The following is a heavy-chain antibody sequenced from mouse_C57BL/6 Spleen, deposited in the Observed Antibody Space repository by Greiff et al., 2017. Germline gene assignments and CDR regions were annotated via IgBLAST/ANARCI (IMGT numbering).Heavy chain of an antibody. CDR3: ASQAVYGGAVCDV. Sequence: QVQLQQPGAELVKPGASVKLSCKASGYTFTSYWMPWVKQRPGQGLEWIGEINPSGSYTNYKQKFKGKATFTVDTSSRTAYMLLSSLTSEDSAVDSCASQAVYGGAVCDVWGTGTTVTVSS. D-gene: IGHD1-1*02. CDR2: INPSGSYT. CDR1: GYTFTSYW. V-gene: IGHV1-50*01. J-gene: IGHJ1*03.